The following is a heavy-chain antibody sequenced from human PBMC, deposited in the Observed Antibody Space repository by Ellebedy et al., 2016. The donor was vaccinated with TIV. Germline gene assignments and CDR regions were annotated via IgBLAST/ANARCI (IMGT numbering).Heavy chain of an antibody. Sequence: PGGSLRLSCAASGFNVSSNHMGWVRQAPGKGLEWVSVIYSGGNTYYADSVKGRFTISRDNSKNTLYLQMNSLRVEDTAVYYCARVVGYNYGQRYFDLWGRGTLVTVSS. J-gene: IGHJ2*01. V-gene: IGHV3-53*01. D-gene: IGHD5-18*01. CDR2: IYSGGNT. CDR3: ARVVGYNYGQRYFDL. CDR1: GFNVSSNH.